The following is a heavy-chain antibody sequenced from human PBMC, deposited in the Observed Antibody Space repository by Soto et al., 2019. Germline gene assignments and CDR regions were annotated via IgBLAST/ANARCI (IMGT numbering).Heavy chain of an antibody. Sequence: ASVKVSCKASGYTFTSYGISWVRQAPGQGLEWMGWISAYNGNTNYAQKLRGRVTMTTDTSTSTAYMELRSLRSDDTAVYYCARVTGIRFLEWLLSDYYYYMDVWGKGTTVTVSS. D-gene: IGHD3-3*01. J-gene: IGHJ6*03. CDR2: ISAYNGNT. CDR1: GYTFTSYG. V-gene: IGHV1-18*01. CDR3: ARVTGIRFLEWLLSDYYYYMDV.